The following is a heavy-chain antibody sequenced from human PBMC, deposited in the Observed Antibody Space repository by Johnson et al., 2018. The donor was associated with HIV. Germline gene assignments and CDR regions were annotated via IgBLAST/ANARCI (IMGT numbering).Heavy chain of an antibody. CDR3: TKDPGRRELQRDAFDI. J-gene: IGHJ3*02. V-gene: IGHV3-30*04. CDR1: EFTFSRSD. D-gene: IGHD1-26*01. CDR2: ISYDGSNK. Sequence: VQLVESGGGVVQPGRSLRLSCAASEFTFSRSDVDCVRQAPDKGLEWVTLISYDGSNKYYADSVKGRFSISRDNSKNTLYLQMNSLRAEDTAVYYCTKDPGRRELQRDAFDIWGQGTMVTVSS.